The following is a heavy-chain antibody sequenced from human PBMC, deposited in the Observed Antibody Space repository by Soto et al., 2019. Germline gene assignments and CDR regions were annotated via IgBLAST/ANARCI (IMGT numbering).Heavy chain of an antibody. D-gene: IGHD1-1*01. CDR1: GFTFGDYA. Sequence: EVQLVESGGGLVKPGRSLRLSCTASGFTFGDYAMSWFRQAPGKGLEWVGFIRSKAYGGTTEYAASVKGRFTISRDDSKSIAYLQMNRLKTEDTAVYSCTTSRVNHDLYYFDYWGQGTLVTVSS. CDR2: IRSKAYGGTT. V-gene: IGHV3-49*05. J-gene: IGHJ4*02. CDR3: TTSRVNHDLYYFDY.